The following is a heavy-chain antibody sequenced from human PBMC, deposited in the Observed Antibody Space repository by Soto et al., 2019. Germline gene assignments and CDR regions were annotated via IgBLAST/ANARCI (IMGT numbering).Heavy chain of an antibody. CDR3: ARHRYCSGGSFYSFDY. V-gene: IGHV5-51*01. CDR1: GYSFTTYW. D-gene: IGHD2-15*01. Sequence: PGESLKISCKASGYSFTTYWIGWVRQMPGKGLEWMGIIYPGDSDTKYSPSLQGQVSISADTSISTAYLQWTSLKASDTAMYYCARHRYCSGGSFYSFDYWGQGTLVTVSS. J-gene: IGHJ4*02. CDR2: IYPGDSDT.